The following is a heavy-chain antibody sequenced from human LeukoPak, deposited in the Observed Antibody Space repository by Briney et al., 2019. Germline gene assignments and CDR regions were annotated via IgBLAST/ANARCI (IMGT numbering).Heavy chain of an antibody. CDR1: GGSFSGYY. J-gene: IGHJ5*02. D-gene: IGHD6-13*01. CDR2: INHSGST. Sequence: PSETLSLTCAVYGGSFSGYYWSWIRQPPGKGLEWIGEINHSGSTNYNPPLKSRVTISVDTSKNQFSLKLSSVTAADTAVYYCARVRYSSSWYAKTRFDPWGQGTLVTVSS. CDR3: ARVRYSSSWYAKTRFDP. V-gene: IGHV4-34*01.